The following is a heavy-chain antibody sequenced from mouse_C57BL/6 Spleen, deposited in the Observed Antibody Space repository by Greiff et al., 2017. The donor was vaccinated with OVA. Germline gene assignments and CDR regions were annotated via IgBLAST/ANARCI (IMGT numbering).Heavy chain of an antibody. V-gene: IGHV1-69*01. D-gene: IGHD2-1*01. CDR1: GYTFTSYW. CDR2: IDPSDSYT. Sequence: QVQLQQSGAELVMPGASVKLSCKASGYTFTSYWMHWVKQRPGQGLEWIGEIDPSDSYTNYNQKFKGKSTLTVDKSSSTAYMQLSSLTSEDSAVYYGARVGNYRDAMDYWGQGTSVTVSA. CDR3: ARVGNYRDAMDY. J-gene: IGHJ4*01.